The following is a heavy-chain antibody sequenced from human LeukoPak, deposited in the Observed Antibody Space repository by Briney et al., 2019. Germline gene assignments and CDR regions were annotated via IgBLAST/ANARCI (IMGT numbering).Heavy chain of an antibody. J-gene: IGHJ3*02. CDR3: ARDLAWQIYGFGDRGAFDI. V-gene: IGHV3-48*04. Sequence: AGGSLRLSCAASGFTFSSYAMHWIRQAPGKGLEWVSYISSSGSTIYYADSVKGRFTISRDNAKNSLYLQMNSLRAEDTAVYYCARDLAWQIYGFGDRGAFDIWGQGTMVTVSS. CDR1: GFTFSSYA. D-gene: IGHD3-10*01. CDR2: ISSSGSTI.